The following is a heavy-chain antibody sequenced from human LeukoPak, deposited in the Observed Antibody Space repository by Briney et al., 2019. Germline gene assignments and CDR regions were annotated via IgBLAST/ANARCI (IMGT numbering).Heavy chain of an antibody. D-gene: IGHD3-22*01. Sequence: GGSLRLSCAASGFTFSSYSMNWVRQAPGKGLEWVSYISSSSSTIYYADSVKGRFTISRDNAKNSLYLQMNSLRAEDTAVYYCARDHYYDSSGYTPAGDAFDIWGQGTMVTVSS. CDR3: ARDHYYDSSGYTPAGDAFDI. V-gene: IGHV3-48*04. CDR2: ISSSSSTI. J-gene: IGHJ3*02. CDR1: GFTFSSYS.